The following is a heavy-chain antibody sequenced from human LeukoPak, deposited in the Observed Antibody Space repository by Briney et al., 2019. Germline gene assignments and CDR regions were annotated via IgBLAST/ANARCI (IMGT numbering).Heavy chain of an antibody. J-gene: IGHJ5*02. V-gene: IGHV4-34*01. D-gene: IGHD3-9*01. Sequence: SETLSLTCAVYGGSFSGYYWSWIRQPPGKGLEWIGEINHSGSTNYNPSLKSRVTISVDTSKNQFSLKLSSVTAADTAVYYSARGRTYYDILTGPPRENNWFDPWGQGTLVTVSS. CDR2: INHSGST. CDR1: GGSFSGYY. CDR3: ARGRTYYDILTGPPRENNWFDP.